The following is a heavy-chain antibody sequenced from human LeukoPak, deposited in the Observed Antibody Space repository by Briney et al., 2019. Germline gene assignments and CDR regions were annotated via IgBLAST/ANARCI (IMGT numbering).Heavy chain of an antibody. CDR2: ISAYNGNT. Sequence: ASVKVSCKASGYTFTSYGISWVRQAPGQGLEWMRWISAYNGNTNYAQKLQGRVTMTTDTSTSTAYMELRSLRSDDTAVYYCARDLDGSYGSGWEGNWFDPWGQGTLVTVSS. D-gene: IGHD6-19*01. V-gene: IGHV1-18*01. J-gene: IGHJ5*02. CDR3: ARDLDGSYGSGWEGNWFDP. CDR1: GYTFTSYG.